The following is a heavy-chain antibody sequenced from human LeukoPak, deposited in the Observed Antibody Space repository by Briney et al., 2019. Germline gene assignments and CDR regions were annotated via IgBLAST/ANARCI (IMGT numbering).Heavy chain of an antibody. Sequence: PGGSLRLSCAASGFTFSSYSMNWVRQAPGKGLEWVSYISSSSSTIYYADSVKGRFTISRDNAKNSLYLQMNSPRAEDTAVYYCAREGSGSGVDYWGQGTLVTVSS. J-gene: IGHJ4*02. CDR1: GFTFSSYS. V-gene: IGHV3-48*01. CDR2: ISSSSSTI. CDR3: AREGSGSGVDY. D-gene: IGHD3-10*01.